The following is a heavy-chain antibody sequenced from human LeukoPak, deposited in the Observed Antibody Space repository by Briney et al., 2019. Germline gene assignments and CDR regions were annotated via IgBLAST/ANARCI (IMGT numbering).Heavy chain of an antibody. CDR2: IWYDGSNK. D-gene: IGHD6-13*01. Sequence: GRSLRLSCAASGFTFSNYGMHWVRQAPGKGLEWVAVIWYDGSNKYYAGSVKGRFTISRDNSKNTLYLQMNSLRAEDTAVYYCARGRGIASAGAPPYFDYWGQGTLVTVSS. CDR1: GFTFSNYG. J-gene: IGHJ4*02. CDR3: ARGRGIASAGAPPYFDY. V-gene: IGHV3-33*01.